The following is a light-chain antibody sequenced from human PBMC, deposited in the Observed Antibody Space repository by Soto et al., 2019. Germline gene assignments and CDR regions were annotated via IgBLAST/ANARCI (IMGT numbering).Light chain of an antibody. Sequence: IVMTQSRTTLAGSSGEPCSLACRASQTAGNFLPWYQQKNGQAPRVVIYYISTRDTGIPARFSGSGYGTEFTLTINSLQSEDSAVYYCQQHNQWPITFGQGTRLEIK. J-gene: IGKJ5*01. V-gene: IGKV3D-15*01. CDR1: QTAGNF. CDR2: YIS. CDR3: QQHNQWPIT.